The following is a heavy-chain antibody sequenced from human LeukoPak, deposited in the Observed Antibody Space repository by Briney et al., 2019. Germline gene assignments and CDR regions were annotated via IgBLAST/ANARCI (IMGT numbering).Heavy chain of an antibody. J-gene: IGHJ4*02. V-gene: IGHV3-21*01. CDR1: GFTFSSYS. D-gene: IGHD5-18*01. Sequence: GGSLRLSCAASGFTFSSYSMNWVRQAPGKGLEWVSSISSSSSYIYYADSVKGRFTISRDNAKNSLYLQMNSLRAEDTAVYYCARGRGYSTGTHFDYWGQGTLVTVSS. CDR2: ISSSSSYI. CDR3: ARGRGYSTGTHFDY.